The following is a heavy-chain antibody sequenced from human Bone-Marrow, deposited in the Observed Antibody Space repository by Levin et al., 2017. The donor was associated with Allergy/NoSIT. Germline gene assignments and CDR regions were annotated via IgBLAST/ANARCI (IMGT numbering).Heavy chain of an antibody. Sequence: PGGSLRLSCAASGFTFSSYAMSWVRQAPGKGLEWVSAISGSGGSTYYADSVKGRFTISRDNSKNTLYLQMNSLRAEDTAVYYCAKDHSSTYYDFWSGYQIRRNWFDPWGQGTLVTVSS. CDR3: AKDHSSTYYDFWSGYQIRRNWFDP. CDR1: GFTFSSYA. CDR2: ISGSGGST. V-gene: IGHV3-23*01. D-gene: IGHD3-3*01. J-gene: IGHJ5*02.